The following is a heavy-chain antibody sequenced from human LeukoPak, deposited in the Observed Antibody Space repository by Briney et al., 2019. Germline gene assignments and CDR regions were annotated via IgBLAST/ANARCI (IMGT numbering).Heavy chain of an antibody. V-gene: IGHV3-33*01. CDR1: GFTFSSYG. D-gene: IGHD1-26*01. CDR2: IWYDGSNK. CDR3: ARRGYWYYYYMDV. J-gene: IGHJ6*03. Sequence: PGGSLRLSCAASGFTFSSYGMHWVRQAPGKGLEWVAVIWYDGSNKYYADSVKGRFTISRDNSKNTLYLQMNSLRAEDTAVYYCARRGYWYYYYMDVWGKGTTVTVSS.